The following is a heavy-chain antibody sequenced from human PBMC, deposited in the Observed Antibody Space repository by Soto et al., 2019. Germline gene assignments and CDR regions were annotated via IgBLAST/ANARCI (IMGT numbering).Heavy chain of an antibody. J-gene: IGHJ4*02. D-gene: IGHD2-15*01. CDR1: GFTFSSYA. V-gene: IGHV3-64*01. CDR2: ISSNGGST. CDR3: ARERGGYSSDF. Sequence: GGALRLSCVASGFTFSSYAMHWVRPAPGKGLEYVSAISSNGGSTYYANSVKGRFTISRDNSKNTLYLKMNSLRAEDTAVYYCARERGGYSSDFWGQGTRVTVSS.